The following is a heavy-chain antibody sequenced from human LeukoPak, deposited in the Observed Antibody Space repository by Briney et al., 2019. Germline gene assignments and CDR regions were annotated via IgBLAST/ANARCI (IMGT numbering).Heavy chain of an antibody. D-gene: IGHD6-13*01. V-gene: IGHV3-33*01. CDR1: GFTFSSYG. CDR3: TRIPSSTSSWYCFDY. CDR2: IWYDGSNK. Sequence: GRSLRLSCAVSGFTFSSYGMHWVRQAPGKGLEWVAVIWYDGSNKYYADSVKGRFTISRDNSKNTLYLQMNSLRAEDTAVYYCTRIPSSTSSWYCFDYWGQGTLVTVSS. J-gene: IGHJ4*02.